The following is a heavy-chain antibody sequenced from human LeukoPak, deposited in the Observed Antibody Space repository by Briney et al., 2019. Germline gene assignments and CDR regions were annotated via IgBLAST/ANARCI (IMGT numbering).Heavy chain of an antibody. D-gene: IGHD3-10*01. Sequence: SETLSLTCTVSGGSISSYYWSWIRQPPGKGLEGMGIFCYSGSTNYNPSLKSRVTISVDTSKNQFSLKLSSVTAADTAVYYCARGHYYGSGFLYYFDYWGQGTLVTVSS. CDR3: ARGHYYGSGFLYYFDY. J-gene: IGHJ4*02. CDR2: FCYSGST. V-gene: IGHV4-59*01. CDR1: GGSISSYY.